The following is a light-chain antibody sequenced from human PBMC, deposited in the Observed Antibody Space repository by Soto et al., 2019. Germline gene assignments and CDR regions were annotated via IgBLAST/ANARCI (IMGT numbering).Light chain of an antibody. Sequence: QSALTQPASVSGSPGQSITISCTGTSSDVGGYNYVSWFQQHPGKVPKLLIYEVTNRPSGVSNRFSGSRSDNTASLTISGLLPEDEADYYCSSYTSSSTFVVFGGGTKLTVL. V-gene: IGLV2-14*01. CDR1: SSDVGGYNY. CDR2: EVT. CDR3: SSYTSSSTFVV. J-gene: IGLJ2*01.